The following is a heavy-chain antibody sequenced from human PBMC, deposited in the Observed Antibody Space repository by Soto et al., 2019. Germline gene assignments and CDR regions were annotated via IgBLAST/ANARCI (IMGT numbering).Heavy chain of an antibody. CDR1: GDSISSSNYF. CDR3: ARRYGWLYFDY. V-gene: IGHV4-39*01. Sequence: QLQLQESGPGLVKPWETLSLTCTVSGDSISSSNYFWGWIRQPPGKGREWIGTIFYSGSTYYNPSLKSRVTISVDTSKNQFSLRLTSVTAADTALYYCARRYGWLYFDYWGQGSLVTVSS. D-gene: IGHD6-19*01. CDR2: IFYSGST. J-gene: IGHJ4*02.